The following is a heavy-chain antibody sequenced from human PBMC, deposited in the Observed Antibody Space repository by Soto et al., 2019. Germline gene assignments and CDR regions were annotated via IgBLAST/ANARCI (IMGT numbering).Heavy chain of an antibody. D-gene: IGHD2-8*01. CDR3: ARENGLVWDYYDY. J-gene: IGHJ4*02. V-gene: IGHV6-1*01. CDR1: GDSVSSNSAA. Sequence: KQSQTLSLTCAISGDSVSSNSAAWNWIRQSPSRGLEWLVRTYYRSKWYNDYVVSVKSRITINPDTSKNQFSLQLNTVTPEDTAVYYCARENGLVWDYYDYWGQGTLVTVSS. CDR2: TYYRSKWYN.